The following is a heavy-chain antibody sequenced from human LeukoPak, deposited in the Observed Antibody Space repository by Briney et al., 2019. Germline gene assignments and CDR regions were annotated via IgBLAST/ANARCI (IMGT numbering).Heavy chain of an antibody. D-gene: IGHD6-19*01. CDR1: GGTFSSYA. J-gene: IGHJ4*02. CDR3: ARLGVAVAGKSFDY. V-gene: IGHV1-69*13. CDR2: IIPIFGTA. Sequence: SVKVSCKASGGTFSSYAISWVRQAPGQGLEWMGGIIPIFGTANYAQKFQGRVTITADESTSTAYMELSSLRSEYTAVYYCARLGVAVAGKSFDYWGQGTLVTVSS.